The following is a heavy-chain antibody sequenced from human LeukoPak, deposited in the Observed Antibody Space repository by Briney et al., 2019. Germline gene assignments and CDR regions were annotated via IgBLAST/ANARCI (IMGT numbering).Heavy chain of an antibody. Sequence: PSGTLSLTCAVSGGSISSSNWWSWVRQPPGKGLEWIGYIYYDGNTNYSPSVKSQVTISVDMSKNQVSLRLSSVTADDTAIYYCARDQGISSDLDAFDIWGQGTMVTVSS. CDR2: IYYDGNT. D-gene: IGHD3-10*01. CDR1: GGSISSSNW. V-gene: IGHV4-4*02. CDR3: ARDQGISSDLDAFDI. J-gene: IGHJ3*02.